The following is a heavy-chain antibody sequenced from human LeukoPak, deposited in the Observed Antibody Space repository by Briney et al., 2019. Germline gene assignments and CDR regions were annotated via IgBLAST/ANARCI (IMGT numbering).Heavy chain of an antibody. CDR1: GFTFSSYG. V-gene: IGHV3-21*01. J-gene: IGHJ4*02. Sequence: GSLRLSCAASGFTFSSYGMNWVRQAPGKGLEWVSSISSSSSYIYYADSVKGRFTISRDNAKNSLYLQMNSLRAEDTAVYYCAREESVLRYFDWFQPSSYWGQGTLVTVSS. CDR2: ISSSSSYI. CDR3: AREESVLRYFDWFQPSSY. D-gene: IGHD3-9*01.